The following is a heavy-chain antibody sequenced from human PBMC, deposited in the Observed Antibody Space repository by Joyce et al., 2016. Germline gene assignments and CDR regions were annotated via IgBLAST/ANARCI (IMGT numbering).Heavy chain of an antibody. J-gene: IGHJ4*02. V-gene: IGHV3-21*01. Sequence: EVQLVESGGGLVKPGGSLRLSCAASGFTFSSYSMCWVRQAPGKVLEWVSSRSSMSSYIKYTDSVKGRFTISRDNAKNSLYLQMNSLRVEDTAVYYCARSSYTNGICDYWGQGTLVTVSS. CDR3: ARSSYTNGICDY. D-gene: IGHD2-8*01. CDR2: RSSMSSYI. CDR1: GFTFSSYS.